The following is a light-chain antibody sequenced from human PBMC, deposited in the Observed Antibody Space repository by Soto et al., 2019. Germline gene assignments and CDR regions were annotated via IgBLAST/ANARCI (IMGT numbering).Light chain of an antibody. CDR2: GAS. V-gene: IGKV1-9*01. J-gene: IGKJ2*01. CDR1: QGIGSY. Sequence: DIQLTQSPSFLSASVGDRVTITCRASQGIGSYLAWYQQNPGKAPNLLIYGASTLQNGVPSRFSGSGSGTLFTLTVSSLQPEAFATYYCQQVIIYPYTCGQVTKLEIK. CDR3: QQVIIYPYT.